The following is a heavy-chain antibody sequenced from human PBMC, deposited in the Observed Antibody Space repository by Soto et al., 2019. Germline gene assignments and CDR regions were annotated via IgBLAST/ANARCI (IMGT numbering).Heavy chain of an antibody. CDR1: GGSFSGYY. D-gene: IGHD3-3*01. Sequence: SETLSLTCAVYGGSFSGYYWSWIRQPPGKGLEWIGEINHSGSTNYNPSLKSRVTISVDTSKNQFSLKLSSVTAADTAVYYCARGGIRFLEWLSRPHYYYGMDVWGQGTMVTVSS. V-gene: IGHV4-34*01. CDR3: ARGGIRFLEWLSRPHYYYGMDV. CDR2: INHSGST. J-gene: IGHJ6*02.